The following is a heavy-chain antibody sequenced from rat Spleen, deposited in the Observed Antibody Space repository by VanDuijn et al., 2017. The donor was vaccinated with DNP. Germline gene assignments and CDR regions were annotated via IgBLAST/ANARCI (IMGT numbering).Heavy chain of an antibody. Sequence: EVQLVESGGGLVQPGRSLKLSCVASGFIFSSYWMYWFRQAPGKGLEWVATIKTAGGGTYYRDSVKGRFTISRDNAKSTLYLQMNSLRSEDTATYYCTRDNYSSYMPYYYAMDAWGQGTSVTVSS. CDR2: IKTAGGGT. CDR1: GFIFSSYW. D-gene: IGHD1-2*01. CDR3: TRDNYSSYMPYYYAMDA. J-gene: IGHJ4*01. V-gene: IGHV5-31*01.